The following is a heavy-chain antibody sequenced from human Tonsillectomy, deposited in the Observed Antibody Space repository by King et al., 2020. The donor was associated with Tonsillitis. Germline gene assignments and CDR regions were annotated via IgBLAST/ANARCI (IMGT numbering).Heavy chain of an antibody. D-gene: IGHD6-13*01. CDR2: IYYSGRT. J-gene: IGHJ2*01. CDR3: ARRPWGSSWGFFDL. Sequence: QLQESGPGLVKPSETLSLTCTVSGGSISSHHWSWIRPPPVKGVEWIGYIYYSGRTNYNPSLKSRVTISVDTSKNQFSLKLSSVTAADTAVYYCARRPWGSSWGFFDLWGRGALVTVSS. V-gene: IGHV4-59*11. CDR1: GGSISSHH.